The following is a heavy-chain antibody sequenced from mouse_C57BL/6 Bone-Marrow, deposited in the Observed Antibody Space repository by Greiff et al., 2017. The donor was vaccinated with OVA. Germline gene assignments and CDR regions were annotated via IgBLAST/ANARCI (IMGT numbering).Heavy chain of an antibody. Sequence: EVQLVESGPVLARPGASVTMSCKTSGYTFTSYCMHWVKQRPGQGLEWIGAIYPGNSDTSYNQKFKGKAKLTAVTSASTAYMELSSLTNEDSAVYYCTRYYGSSPWFAYWGQGTLVTVSA. D-gene: IGHD1-1*01. J-gene: IGHJ3*01. CDR1: GYTFTSYC. V-gene: IGHV1-5*01. CDR3: TRYYGSSPWFAY. CDR2: IYPGNSDT.